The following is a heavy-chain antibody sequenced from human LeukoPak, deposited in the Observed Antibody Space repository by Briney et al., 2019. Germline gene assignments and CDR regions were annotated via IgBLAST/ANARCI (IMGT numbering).Heavy chain of an antibody. CDR1: GYTFTSYD. J-gene: IGHJ6*03. CDR3: ARGRPYYDFWSGYYNYYYYYYMDV. Sequence: ASVTVSCKASGYTFTSYDINWVRQATGQGLEWMGWMNPNSGNTGYAQKFQGRVTMTRNTSISTAYMELSSLRSEDTAVYYCARGRPYYDFWSGYYNYYYYYYMDVWGKGTTVTVSS. V-gene: IGHV1-8*01. CDR2: MNPNSGNT. D-gene: IGHD3-3*01.